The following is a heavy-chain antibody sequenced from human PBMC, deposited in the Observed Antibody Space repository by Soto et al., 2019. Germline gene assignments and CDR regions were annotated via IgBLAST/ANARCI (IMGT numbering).Heavy chain of an antibody. J-gene: IGHJ4*02. CDR2: ISPNGQGI. V-gene: IGHV3-23*01. CDR3: AKERQHPRDSFHY. Sequence: GGSLRLSCGVSGFTVTSNGVSWVRQAPGKGLEWVSAISPNGQGIWYADSVKGRFTISRDISGNTVFLQMDSLRAEDTAVYYCAKERQHPRDSFHYWGQGTLVTVS. CDR1: GFTVTSNG. D-gene: IGHD2-21*01.